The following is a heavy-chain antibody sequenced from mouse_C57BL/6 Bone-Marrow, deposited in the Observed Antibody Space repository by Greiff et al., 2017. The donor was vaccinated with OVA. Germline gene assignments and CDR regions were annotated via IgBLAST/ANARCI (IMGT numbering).Heavy chain of an antibody. CDR2: VYPYNGGT. Sequence: VQLQQSGPVLVKPGPSVKISCKASGFTFTDYYMHWVKQSHGKSLEWIGLVYPYNGGTSYNPKFKGQATLTVDTSSSTAYKERNSLTSEDSAVYYCARECGYYVAWFAYWGQGTLVTVSA. V-gene: IGHV1-36*01. D-gene: IGHD2-3*01. CDR3: ARECGYYVAWFAY. CDR1: GFTFTDYY. J-gene: IGHJ3*01.